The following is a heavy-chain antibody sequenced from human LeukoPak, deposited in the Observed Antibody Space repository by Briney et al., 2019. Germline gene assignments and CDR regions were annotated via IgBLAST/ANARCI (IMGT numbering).Heavy chain of an antibody. D-gene: IGHD2-2*02. CDR3: ARQIPRDAFDI. CDR2: IYYSGST. CDR1: GGSFSSYY. Sequence: SETLSLTCAVYGGSFSSYYWGWIRQPPGKGLEWIGSIYYSGSTYYNPSLKSRVTISVDTSKNQFSLKLSSVTAADTAVYYCARQIPRDAFDIWGQGTMVTVSS. V-gene: IGHV4-39*01. J-gene: IGHJ3*02.